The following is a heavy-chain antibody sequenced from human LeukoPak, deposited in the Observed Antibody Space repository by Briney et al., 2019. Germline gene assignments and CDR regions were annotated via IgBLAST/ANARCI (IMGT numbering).Heavy chain of an antibody. D-gene: IGHD3-22*01. J-gene: IGHJ3*02. CDR1: GYTFFSHG. Sequence: ASVKVSCKASGYTFFSHGISWVRQAPGRGLEWMGWINTYSGNTNYAQNFQGGVTMTTDASTSTAYMELRSLRSDDTAVYYCARTYYYDSSGYDAFDIWGQGTMVTVSS. CDR2: INTYSGNT. V-gene: IGHV1-18*01. CDR3: ARTYYYDSSGYDAFDI.